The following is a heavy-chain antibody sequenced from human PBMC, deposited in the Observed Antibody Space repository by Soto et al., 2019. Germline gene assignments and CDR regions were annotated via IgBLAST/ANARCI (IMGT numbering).Heavy chain of an antibody. D-gene: IGHD3-22*01. V-gene: IGHV3-72*01. CDR3: ARVNYYDSSGYDY. CDR2: TRNKANSYTT. Sequence: PGGALRLSCAASGFTFSDHYMDWVRQAPGKGLEWVGRTRNKANSYTTEYAASVKGRFTISRDDSKNSLYLQMNSLKTEDTAVYYCARVNYYDSSGYDYWGQGTLVTVSS. J-gene: IGHJ4*02. CDR1: GFTFSDHY.